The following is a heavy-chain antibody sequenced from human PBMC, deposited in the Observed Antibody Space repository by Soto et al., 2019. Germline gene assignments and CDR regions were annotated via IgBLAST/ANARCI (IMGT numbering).Heavy chain of an antibody. CDR1: GFSLSTYGVG. V-gene: IGHV2-5*02. CDR3: AHRKSGNGWDAGYSDY. CDR2: VYWDDDN. Sequence: QSTLKESGPTLVKPTQTLTLTCTFSGFSLSTYGVGVGWVRQPPGKALEWLVFVYWDDDNRYNPSLKSRLTVTKDTSKNQAVLTMANMDPVDTATYYCAHRKSGNGWDAGYSDYWGQGILVTVSS. D-gene: IGHD5-12*01. J-gene: IGHJ4*02.